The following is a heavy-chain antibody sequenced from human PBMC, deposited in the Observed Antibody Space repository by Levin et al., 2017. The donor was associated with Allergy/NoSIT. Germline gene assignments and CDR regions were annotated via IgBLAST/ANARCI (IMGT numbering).Heavy chain of an antibody. D-gene: IGHD3-9*01. CDR3: ATGYFAPYYDILNAFDI. CDR1: GYTLTELS. V-gene: IGHV1-24*01. J-gene: IGHJ3*02. Sequence: ASLKVSCKVSGYTLTELSMHWVRQAPGKGLEWMGGFDPEDGETIYAQKFQGRVTMTEDTSTDTAYMELSSLRSEDTAVYYCATGYFAPYYDILNAFDIWGQGTMVTVSS. CDR2: FDPEDGET.